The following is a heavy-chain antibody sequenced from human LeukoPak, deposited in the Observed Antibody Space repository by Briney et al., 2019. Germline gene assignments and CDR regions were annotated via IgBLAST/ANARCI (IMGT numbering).Heavy chain of an antibody. V-gene: IGHV3-21*01. J-gene: IGHJ5*02. CDR1: GFTFSSYS. CDR2: ISSSSSYI. D-gene: IGHD3-22*01. Sequence: PGGSLRLSCAASGFTFSSYSMNWVRQAPGKGLEWVSSISSSSSYIYYADSVKGRFTISRDNAKNSLYLQMNSLRAEDTAVYYCARDRDYYDSSGYYFPWSQGTLVTVSS. CDR3: ARDRDYYDSSGYYFP.